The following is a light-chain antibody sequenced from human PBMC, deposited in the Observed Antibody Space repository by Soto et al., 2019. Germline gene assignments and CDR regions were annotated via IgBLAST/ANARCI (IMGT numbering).Light chain of an antibody. CDR3: QQYKTYSRT. Sequence: EIKMTQSPYNLNASVGDRVTITCRASQTITNWLAWYQQKPGKAPKLLIYDDSTLESGVPSRFGGSGSGTEFTLTISSLQPDDLATYYCQQYKTYSRTFGQGTKVDIK. CDR2: DDS. CDR1: QTITNW. V-gene: IGKV1-5*01. J-gene: IGKJ1*01.